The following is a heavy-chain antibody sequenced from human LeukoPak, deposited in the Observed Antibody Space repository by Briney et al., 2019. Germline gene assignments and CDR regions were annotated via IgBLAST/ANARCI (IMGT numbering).Heavy chain of an antibody. CDR2: ISYSGST. J-gene: IGHJ6*02. CDR1: XGSISSYY. D-gene: IGHD1-26*01. V-gene: IGHV4-59*01. CDR3: ARSDGVGAGYYYYGVDV. Sequence: XXXCXVSXGSISSYYWSWVRQPPGKGLEWIGYISYSGSTFYNPSLQSRVTISVDTSKSHFSLQLSSVTSADTAVYYCARSDGVGAGYYYYGVDVWGLGTTVTVSS.